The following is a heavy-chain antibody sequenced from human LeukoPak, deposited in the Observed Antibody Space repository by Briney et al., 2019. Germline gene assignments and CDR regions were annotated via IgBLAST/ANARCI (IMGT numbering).Heavy chain of an antibody. CDR2: ISSSSSYI. D-gene: IGHD3-10*01. CDR1: GFTFSSYS. Sequence: PGGSLRLSCAASGFTFSSYSMNWVRQAPGKGLEWVSSISSSSSYIYYADSVKGRFTISRDNAKNSLYLQMNSLGAEDTAVYYCARGRVTMVRGVIRAVGAWFDPWGQGTLVTVSS. CDR3: ARGRVTMVRGVIRAVGAWFDP. J-gene: IGHJ5*02. V-gene: IGHV3-21*01.